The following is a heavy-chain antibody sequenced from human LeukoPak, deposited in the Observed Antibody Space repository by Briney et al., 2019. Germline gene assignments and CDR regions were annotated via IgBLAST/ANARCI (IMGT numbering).Heavy chain of an antibody. V-gene: IGHV6-1*01. CDR1: GDSVSSDSAA. Sequence: SQTLSLTCAISGDSVSSDSAAWTWIRQSPSRGLEWLGRTYYRSKWYNDYAVSVKSRITINPDTSKNQFSLQLDSVTPEDTAVYYCARDSDYDRRGFDIWGQGTMVTVSS. J-gene: IGHJ3*02. CDR3: ARDSDYDRRGFDI. D-gene: IGHD3-22*01. CDR2: TYYRSKWYN.